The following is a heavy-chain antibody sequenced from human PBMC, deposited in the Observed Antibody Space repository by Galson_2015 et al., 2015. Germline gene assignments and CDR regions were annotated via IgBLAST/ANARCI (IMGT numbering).Heavy chain of an antibody. J-gene: IGHJ4*02. CDR2: INTKTGNP. Sequence: SVKVSCKASGYTFTNYAMNWVRQAPGQGLEWMGWINTKTGNPTFAQGFTGRFVFSLDTSVSTTYLQISSLQAEDTAVYYCARALPSDECGDYPMDYWGQGTLVTVSS. D-gene: IGHD4-17*01. V-gene: IGHV7-4-1*02. CDR1: GYTFTNYA. CDR3: ARALPSDECGDYPMDY.